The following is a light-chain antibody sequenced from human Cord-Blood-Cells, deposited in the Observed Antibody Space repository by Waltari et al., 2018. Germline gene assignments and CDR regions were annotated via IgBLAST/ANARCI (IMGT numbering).Light chain of an antibody. J-gene: IGLJ3*02. CDR3: AAWDDGLSGWV. CDR1: SSNIGSNY. Sequence: QSVLTQPPSASGTPGQRVTISCSGSSSNIGSNYVYWYQQLPGTAPKLRIYRNNRRPSGFPGRFSGSKSGTSASLAISGLRSEDEADYYCAAWDDGLSGWVFGGGTKLTVL. CDR2: RNN. V-gene: IGLV1-47*01.